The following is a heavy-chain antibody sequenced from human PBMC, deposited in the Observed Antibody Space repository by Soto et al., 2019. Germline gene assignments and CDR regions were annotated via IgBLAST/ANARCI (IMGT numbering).Heavy chain of an antibody. Sequence: QVQLQQWGAGLLKPSETLSLTCAVYAGSFSGYYWSWIRQPPGKGLEWIGEINHSGSTNYNPSLKSRVTISVDTSKNQFSLKLSSVTAADTAVYYCARGLLPGNWFDPWGQGTLVTVSS. CDR3: ARGLLPGNWFDP. D-gene: IGHD3-10*01. CDR1: AGSFSGYY. V-gene: IGHV4-34*01. CDR2: INHSGST. J-gene: IGHJ5*02.